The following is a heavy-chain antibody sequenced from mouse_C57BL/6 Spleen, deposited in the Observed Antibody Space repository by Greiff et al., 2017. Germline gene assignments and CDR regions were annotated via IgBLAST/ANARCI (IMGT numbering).Heavy chain of an antibody. Sequence: QVQLQPSGAELVRPGASVTLSCKASGYTFTDYEMHWVKQTPVHGLEWIGAIDPETGGTAYNQKFKGKAILTADKSSSTADMELRSLTSEDSAVYYCTRYEGGSFDYWGQGTTLTVSS. V-gene: IGHV1-15*01. CDR1: GYTFTDYE. CDR3: TRYEGGSFDY. CDR2: IDPETGGT. J-gene: IGHJ2*01. D-gene: IGHD1-1*02.